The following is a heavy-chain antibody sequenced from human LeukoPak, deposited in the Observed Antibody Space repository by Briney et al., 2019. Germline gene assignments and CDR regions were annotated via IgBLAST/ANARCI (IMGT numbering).Heavy chain of an antibody. CDR2: IYYSGST. V-gene: IGHV4-39*07. D-gene: IGHD2-15*01. CDR3: AREGEVDCSGGSCYYERYIDY. J-gene: IGHJ4*02. Sequence: SETLSLTCTVSGGSISSSSYYWGWIRQPPGKGLEWIGSIYYSGSTYYNPSLKSRVTISVDTSKNQFSLKLSSVTAADTAVYYCAREGEVDCSGGSCYYERYIDYWGQGTLVTVSS. CDR1: GGSISSSSYY.